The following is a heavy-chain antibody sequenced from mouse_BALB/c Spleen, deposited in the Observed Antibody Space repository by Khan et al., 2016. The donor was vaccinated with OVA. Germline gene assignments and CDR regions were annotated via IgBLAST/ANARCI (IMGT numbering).Heavy chain of an antibody. V-gene: IGHV5-17*02. CDR2: ISGDSSTI. CDR3: ATSYYYWYYFDY. J-gene: IGHJ2*01. Sequence: EVELVQSGGGLVQPGGSRKLSCAASGFTFSSYGMHWVRQAPEKGLEWVAYISGDSSTISYADTVKGRFIISRDNSKNTLFLQMTSLRSEDTAMYYCATSYYYWYYFDYWGQGTTVTGSS. D-gene: IGHD1-1*01. CDR1: GFTFSSYG.